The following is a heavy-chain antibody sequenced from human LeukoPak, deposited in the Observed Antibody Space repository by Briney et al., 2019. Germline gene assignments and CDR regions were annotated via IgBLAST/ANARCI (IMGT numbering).Heavy chain of an antibody. CDR3: ARECGDYAEYFDY. CDR1: GFTFSSYW. CDR2: INSDGSST. V-gene: IGHV3-74*01. Sequence: GGSLRLSCAASGFTFSSYWMHWVRQAPGKGLVWVSRINSDGSSTSYADSVKGRFTISRDNAKNTLYLQMNSLRAEDTAVYYCARECGDYAEYFDYWGQGTLVTVSS. J-gene: IGHJ4*02. D-gene: IGHD4-17*01.